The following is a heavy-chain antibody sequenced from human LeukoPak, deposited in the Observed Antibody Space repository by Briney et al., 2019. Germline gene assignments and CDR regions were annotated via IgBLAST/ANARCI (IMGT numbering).Heavy chain of an antibody. CDR3: ARDQEGFDY. J-gene: IGHJ4*02. Sequence: GASVTVSCKASGYTFTSNYIHWVRQAPGRGLEWMGMIYPRDCSTSYAQKFQGRVTVTRDTSTSTVHMELSGLRSEDTSVYYCARDQEGFDYWGQGTLVTVSS. V-gene: IGHV1-46*01. CDR2: IYPRDCST. CDR1: GYTFTSNY.